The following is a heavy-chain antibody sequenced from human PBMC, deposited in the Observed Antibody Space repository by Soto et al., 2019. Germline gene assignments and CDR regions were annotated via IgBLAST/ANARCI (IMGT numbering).Heavy chain of an antibody. J-gene: IGHJ5*02. D-gene: IGHD5-18*01. CDR2: ISGSGGST. V-gene: IGHV3-23*01. CDR3: AKDFLGYSYGYHWFDP. Sequence: GGSLRLSCAASGFTFSSYAMSWVRQAPGKGLEWVSAISGSGGSTYYADSVKGRFTISRDNSKNTLYLQMNSLRAEDTAVYYCAKDFLGYSYGYHWFDPWGQGTLVTVSS. CDR1: GFTFSSYA.